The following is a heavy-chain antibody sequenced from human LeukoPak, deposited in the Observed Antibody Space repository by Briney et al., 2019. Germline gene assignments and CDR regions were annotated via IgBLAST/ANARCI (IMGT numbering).Heavy chain of an antibody. CDR2: IYSGGST. CDR1: GFTVSSNY. V-gene: IGHV3-66*01. CDR3: ARDFEQWLAQTEYYFDY. Sequence: GGSLRLSCAASGFTVSSNYMSWVRQAPGKGLEWVSVIYSGGSTYYADSVKGRFTISRDNSKNTLYLQMNSLRAEDTAVYYCARDFEQWLAQTEYYFDYWGQGTLVTVSS. D-gene: IGHD6-19*01. J-gene: IGHJ4*02.